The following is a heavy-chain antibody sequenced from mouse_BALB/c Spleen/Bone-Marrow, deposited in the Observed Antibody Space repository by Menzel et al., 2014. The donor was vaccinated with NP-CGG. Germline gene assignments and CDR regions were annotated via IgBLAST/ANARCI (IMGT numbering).Heavy chain of an antibody. CDR3: ARAYYRCAMDY. D-gene: IGHD2-14*01. CDR2: IYYSGTI. V-gene: IGHV3-5*02. Sequence: EVQLQQSGPGLVKPSQTVSLTCTVTGISITTGNYRWSWIRQFPGNKLEWIGFIYYSGTITYNPSLTSRTTITRDTSKNQFFLEMNSLTTEDTATYYCARAYYRCAMDYWGQGTSVTVSS. J-gene: IGHJ4*01. CDR1: GISITTGNYR.